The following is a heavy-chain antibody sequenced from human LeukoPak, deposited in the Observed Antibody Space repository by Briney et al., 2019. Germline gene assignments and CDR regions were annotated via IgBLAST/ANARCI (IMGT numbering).Heavy chain of an antibody. CDR3: ARVRGTFTGHSDY. CDR2: IYTSGST. J-gene: IGHJ4*02. Sequence: SETLSLTCTVSGGSISSGSYYWSWIRQPAGKGLEWIGRIYTSGSTNYNPSLKSRVTISVDTSKNQFSLKLSSVTAADTAVYYCARVRGTFTGHSDYWGQGTLVTVSS. V-gene: IGHV4-61*02. CDR1: GGSISSGSYY. D-gene: IGHD4-23*01.